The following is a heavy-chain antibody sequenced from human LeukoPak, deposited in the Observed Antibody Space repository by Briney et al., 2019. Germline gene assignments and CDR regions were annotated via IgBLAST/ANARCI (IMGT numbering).Heavy chain of an antibody. CDR3: ARRKEVQTTFDY. V-gene: IGHV3-7*01. J-gene: IGHJ4*02. CDR2: IKEDGGET. Sequence: GGSLRLSCVASGFVFSDYWMGWVRQAPGKGLEWVANIKEDGGETYYVDSVKGRFTISRDNAKNSLDLQMNSLRDEDTAVYYCARRKEVQTTFDYWGQGTLVTVSS. D-gene: IGHD4/OR15-4a*01. CDR1: GFVFSDYW.